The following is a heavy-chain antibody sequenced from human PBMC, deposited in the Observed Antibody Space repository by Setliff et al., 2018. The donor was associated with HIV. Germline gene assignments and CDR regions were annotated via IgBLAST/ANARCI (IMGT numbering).Heavy chain of an antibody. J-gene: IGHJ3*02. Sequence: NPSETLSLTCAVSGYSISSGYYWGWIRQPPGKGLEWIGSIYHSGSTYYNPSLKSRVTISVDTSKNQFSLKLSSVTAADTAVYYCARHRRYCSGGSCSDAFDIWGQGTMVTVSS. CDR1: GYSISSGYY. CDR3: ARHRRYCSGGSCSDAFDI. CDR2: IYHSGST. D-gene: IGHD2-15*01. V-gene: IGHV4-38-2*01.